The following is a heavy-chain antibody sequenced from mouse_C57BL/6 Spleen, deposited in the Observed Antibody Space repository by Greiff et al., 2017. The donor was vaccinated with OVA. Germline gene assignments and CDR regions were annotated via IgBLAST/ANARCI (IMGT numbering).Heavy chain of an antibody. CDR1: GYTFTSYW. J-gene: IGHJ4*01. CDR3: ARGNYGNYYAMDY. V-gene: IGHV1-69*01. Sequence: VQLQQPGAELVMPGASVKLSCKASGYTFTSYWMHWVKQRPGQGLEWIGEIDPSDSYTNYNQKFKGKSTLTVDKSSSTADMQLSSLTSEDSAVYYCARGNYGNYYAMDYWGQGTSVTVSS. CDR2: IDPSDSYT. D-gene: IGHD2-1*01.